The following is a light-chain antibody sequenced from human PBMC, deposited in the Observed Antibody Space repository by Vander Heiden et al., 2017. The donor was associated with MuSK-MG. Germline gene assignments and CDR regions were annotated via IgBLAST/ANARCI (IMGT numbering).Light chain of an antibody. J-gene: IGLJ2*01. CDR1: SSDVGSYDL. CDR3: CSYAGSSTP. V-gene: IGLV2-23*02. Sequence: QPALTQPASVSGSPGQSITSSRTGTSSDVGSYDLGSWYQQPPGKAPKLMIYEVRKRPSGVSNRFSGSKSGNTASLTISGLQAEDEADYYCCSYAGSSTPFGGGTKLTVL. CDR2: EVR.